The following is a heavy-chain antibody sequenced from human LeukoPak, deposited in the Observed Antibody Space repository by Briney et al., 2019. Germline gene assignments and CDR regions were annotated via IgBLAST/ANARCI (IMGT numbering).Heavy chain of an antibody. CDR2: INHSGST. J-gene: IGHJ4*02. Sequence: SETLSLTCTVSGGSISSGDYYWSWIRQPPGKGLEWIGEINHSGSTNYNPSLKSRVTISVDTSKNQFSLKLSSVTAADTAVYYCARVSGWYAAGLDYWGQGTLVTVSS. CDR3: ARVSGWYAAGLDY. CDR1: GGSISSGDYY. D-gene: IGHD6-19*01. V-gene: IGHV4-39*07.